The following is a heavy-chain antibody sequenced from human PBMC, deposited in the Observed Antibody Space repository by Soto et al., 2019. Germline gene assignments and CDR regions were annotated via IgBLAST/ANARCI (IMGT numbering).Heavy chain of an antibody. Sequence: PGGSLRLSCATSGFNFKSYMMHWVRQAPGKGLEWVSSISSTRTYIHYADSVKGRFTISRDNAKNALYLQMNSLRAEDTAVYYCASDSSGYYATDAFDIWGQGTMVTVSS. CDR3: ASDSSGYYATDAFDI. V-gene: IGHV3-21*06. CDR2: ISSTRTYI. D-gene: IGHD3-22*01. CDR1: GFNFKSYM. J-gene: IGHJ3*02.